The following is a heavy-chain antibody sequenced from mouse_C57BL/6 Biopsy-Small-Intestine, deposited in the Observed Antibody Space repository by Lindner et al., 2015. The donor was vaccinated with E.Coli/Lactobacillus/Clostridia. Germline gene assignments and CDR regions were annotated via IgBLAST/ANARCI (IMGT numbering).Heavy chain of an antibody. Sequence: VQLQESGAELVKPGASVKISCKASGYAFSSYWMNWVKQRPGKGLEWIGQIYPGDGDTNYNGKFKGKATLTADKSSSTAYMQLSSLTSEDSAVYFCAREGAWDLYYFDCWGQGTTLTVSS. V-gene: IGHV1-80*01. CDR1: GYAFSSYW. CDR3: AREGAWDLYYFDC. D-gene: IGHD4-1*01. J-gene: IGHJ2*01. CDR2: IYPGDGDT.